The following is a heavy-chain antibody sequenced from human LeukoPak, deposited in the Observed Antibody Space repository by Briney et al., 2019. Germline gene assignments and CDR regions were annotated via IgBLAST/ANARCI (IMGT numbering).Heavy chain of an antibody. D-gene: IGHD5-12*01. J-gene: IGHJ4*02. CDR2: IIPIFGTA. V-gene: IGHV1-69*05. CDR1: GGTFSSYA. Sequence: GASVKVSCKASGGTFSSYAISWVRQAPGQGLEWMGGIIPIFGTADYAQKFQGRVTMTRDTSISTAYMELSRLRSDDTAVYYCALNLVATINFDYWGQGTLVTVSS. CDR3: ALNLVATINFDY.